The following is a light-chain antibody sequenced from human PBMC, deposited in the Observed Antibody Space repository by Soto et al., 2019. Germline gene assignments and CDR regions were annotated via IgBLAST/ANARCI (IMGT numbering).Light chain of an antibody. CDR3: QKHNNWPPIN. CDR1: QSVSSN. J-gene: IGKJ5*01. CDR2: GAS. V-gene: IGKV3-15*01. Sequence: EIVSPPSQANRSVSPVERSTLSFRSSQSVSSNLAWYQQKPGQAPRLIIYGASTRATGIPDRFSGSGSGTEFTLTISSLKSEDFAVYYCQKHNNWPPINFGHGTRLEIK.